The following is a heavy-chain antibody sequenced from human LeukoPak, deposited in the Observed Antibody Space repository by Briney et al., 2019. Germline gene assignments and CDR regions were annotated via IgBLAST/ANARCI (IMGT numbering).Heavy chain of an antibody. V-gene: IGHV4-30-2*01. Sequence: SQTLSLTCTVSGGSISSGGYYWSWIRQPPGTGLEWIGYIYHSGSTYYNPSLKSRVTISVDRSKNQFSLKLSSVTAADTAVYYCARYFVVPAANAYYFDYWGQGTLVTVSS. CDR2: IYHSGST. CDR3: ARYFVVPAANAYYFDY. CDR1: GGSISSGGYY. J-gene: IGHJ4*02. D-gene: IGHD2-2*01.